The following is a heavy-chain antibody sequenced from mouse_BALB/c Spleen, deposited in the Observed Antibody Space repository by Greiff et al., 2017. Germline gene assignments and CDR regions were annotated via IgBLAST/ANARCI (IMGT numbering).Heavy chain of an antibody. Sequence: EVQRVESGGGLVKPGGSLKLSCAASGFTFSSYAMSWVRQTPEKRLEWVASISSGGSTYYPDSVKGRFTISRDNARNILYLQMSSLRSEDPAMYYCARGGYGSSYWYFDVWGAGTTVTVSS. V-gene: IGHV5-6-5*01. J-gene: IGHJ1*01. CDR3: ARGGYGSSYWYFDV. D-gene: IGHD1-1*01. CDR2: ISSGGST. CDR1: GFTFSSYA.